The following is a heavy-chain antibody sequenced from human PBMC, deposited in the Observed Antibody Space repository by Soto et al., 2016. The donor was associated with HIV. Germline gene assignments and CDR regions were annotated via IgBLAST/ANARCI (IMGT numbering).Heavy chain of an antibody. V-gene: IGHV3-33*01. CDR3: ARVAISTGHYYMDA. CDR1: GFGFSNYA. CDR2: IWFDGSNK. J-gene: IGHJ6*03. Sequence: VQLVESGGGVIQLGRSLRLSCAASGFGFSNYAMHWVRRPPGKGLEWVALIWFDGSNKYYGDSLKGRFTVSRDNSKNTLYLELNSLSADDTAVYYCARVAISTGHYYMDAWGKGTAVIVS.